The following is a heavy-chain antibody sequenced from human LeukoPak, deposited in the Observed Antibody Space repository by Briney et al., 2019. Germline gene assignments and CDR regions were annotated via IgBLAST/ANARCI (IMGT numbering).Heavy chain of an antibody. CDR3: ASIFGVVIGDYYYGMDV. D-gene: IGHD3-3*02. Sequence: GGSLRLSCAASGFTFSSYSMNWVRQAPGKGLEWVSYISSGSSTIYYADSVKGRFTISRDNAKNSLYLQMNSLRAEDTAVYYCASIFGVVIGDYYYGMDVWGQGTTVTVSS. J-gene: IGHJ6*02. CDR1: GFTFSSYS. V-gene: IGHV3-48*01. CDR2: ISSGSSTI.